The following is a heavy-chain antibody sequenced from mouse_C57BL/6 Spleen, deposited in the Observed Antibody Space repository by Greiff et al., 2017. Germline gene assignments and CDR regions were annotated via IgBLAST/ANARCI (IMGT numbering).Heavy chain of an antibody. CDR2: IYPGSGST. Sequence: QVHVKQPGAELVKPGASVKMSCKASGYTFTSYWITWVKQRPGQGLEWIGDIYPGSGSTNYNEKFKSKATLTVDTSSSTAYMQLSSLTSEDSAVYYCARDYGSSYGFAYWGQGTLVTVSA. V-gene: IGHV1-55*01. D-gene: IGHD1-1*01. CDR3: ARDYGSSYGFAY. CDR1: GYTFTSYW. J-gene: IGHJ3*01.